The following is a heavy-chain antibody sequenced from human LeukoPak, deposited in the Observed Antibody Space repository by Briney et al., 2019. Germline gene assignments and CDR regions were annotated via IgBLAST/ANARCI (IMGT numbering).Heavy chain of an antibody. J-gene: IGHJ6*03. CDR3: AKSGSHDSATHYYYYYYMDV. CDR2: ISYDGSNK. CDR1: GFTFSSYA. D-gene: IGHD3-3*01. V-gene: IGHV3-30*04. Sequence: GRSLRLSCAASGFTFSSYAMHWVRQAPGKGLEWVAVISYDGSNKYYADSVKGRFTISRDNSKNTLYMQMNSLRAEDTAVYYCAKSGSHDSATHYYYYYYMDVWGKGTTVTVSS.